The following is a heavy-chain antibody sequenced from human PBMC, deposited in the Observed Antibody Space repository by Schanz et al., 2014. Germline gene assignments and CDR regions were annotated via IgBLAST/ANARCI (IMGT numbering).Heavy chain of an antibody. CDR2: IDGEGGDT. Sequence: LVVESGGGLVQPGGSLRLSCAASGFTFRKNWMHWFRPGPGKGLSWVSRIDGEGGDTRYADSVKGRFTVFRDNARNMVFLQMNSLRVDDTGVYYCVRDERISSGVWFDPWGQGTLVTVSS. CDR1: GFTFRKNW. D-gene: IGHD6-19*01. CDR3: VRDERISSGVWFDP. J-gene: IGHJ5*02. V-gene: IGHV3-74*01.